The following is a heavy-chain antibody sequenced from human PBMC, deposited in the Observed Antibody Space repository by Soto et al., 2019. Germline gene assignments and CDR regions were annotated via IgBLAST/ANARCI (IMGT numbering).Heavy chain of an antibody. D-gene: IGHD2-2*01. CDR1: GYSISSGYY. Sequence: GTLSLTCAVSGYSISSGYYWGCIRQPPGKGLEWIGSIYHSGSTYYNPSLKSRVTISVDTSKNQFSLKLSSVTAADTAVYYCARDHYRYCSSTSCSRGYYYYGMDVWGQGTTVTVSS. J-gene: IGHJ6*02. V-gene: IGHV4-38-2*02. CDR3: ARDHYRYCSSTSCSRGYYYYGMDV. CDR2: IYHSGST.